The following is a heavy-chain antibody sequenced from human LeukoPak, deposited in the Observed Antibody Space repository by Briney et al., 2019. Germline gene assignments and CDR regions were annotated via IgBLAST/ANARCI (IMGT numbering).Heavy chain of an antibody. J-gene: IGHJ4*02. CDR3: ATVGGRSRYCSSSSCPPNDY. CDR2: IYSGGNT. D-gene: IGHD2-2*01. Sequence: PGGSLRLSCTASGFTVSSNYMSWVRQAPGKGPEWVLVIYSGGNTYYADSVKGRFTISRDNSKNTLYLQMNSLRAEDTAVYYCATVGGRSRYCSSSSCPPNDYWGQGTLVTVSS. CDR1: GFTVSSNY. V-gene: IGHV3-53*01.